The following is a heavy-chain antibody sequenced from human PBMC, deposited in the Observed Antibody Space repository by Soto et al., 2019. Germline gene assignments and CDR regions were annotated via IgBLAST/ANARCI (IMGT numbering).Heavy chain of an antibody. Sequence: VKVSCKASGGTFRSYSISWVRQAPGQGLEWMGGIIPIFDITNYAQKFQGRVTITADESTSTAYMELSSLGSDDTAVYYCARPDEGGYSSNHHYYYALDVWGQGTTVTVSS. V-gene: IGHV1-69*01. D-gene: IGHD3-22*01. CDR2: IIPIFDIT. J-gene: IGHJ6*02. CDR1: GGTFRSYS. CDR3: ARPDEGGYSSNHHYYYALDV.